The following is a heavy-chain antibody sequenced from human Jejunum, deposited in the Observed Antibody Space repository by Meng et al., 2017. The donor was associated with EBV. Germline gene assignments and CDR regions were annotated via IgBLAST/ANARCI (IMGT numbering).Heavy chain of an antibody. CDR1: GFSFSGYW. Sequence: ERRVVESGGGAVQPVASLRPSLAASGFSFSGYWMEWVRQAPGKGRVWVSRIDSDGSNTNYAGSVKGRFTISRDNAKNTLYLQMNSLRPEDTAVYYCARGNHGPDYWGQGTLVTVSS. D-gene: IGHD1-14*01. V-gene: IGHV3-74*01. CDR2: IDSDGSNT. CDR3: ARGNHGPDY. J-gene: IGHJ4*02.